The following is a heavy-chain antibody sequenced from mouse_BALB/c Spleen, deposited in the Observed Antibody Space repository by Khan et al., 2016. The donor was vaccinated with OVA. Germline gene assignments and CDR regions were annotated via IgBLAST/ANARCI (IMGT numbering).Heavy chain of an antibody. J-gene: IGHJ2*01. CDR3: ARKNGSDFDY. V-gene: IGHV1-20*02. CDR1: GYSFTGYF. CDR2: INPHIGET. D-gene: IGHD1-1*01. Sequence: EVQLQQSGPELVKPGTSVKISCKASGYSFTGYFMNWVMQSHGKSLEWIGRINPHIGETFYNQKFKGKATLTVDESSSTAHMELRSLASEDAEGYYCARKNGSDFDYWGQGTTLTVSS.